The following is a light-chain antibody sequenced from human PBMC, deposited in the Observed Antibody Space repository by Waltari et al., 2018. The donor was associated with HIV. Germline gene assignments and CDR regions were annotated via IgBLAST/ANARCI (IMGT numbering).Light chain of an antibody. J-gene: IGKJ4*01. V-gene: IGKV1-6*01. CDR1: QGIRND. CDR2: AAS. Sequence: AIQMTQSPSSLSASVGDRVTITCRASQGIRNDLGWYQQKPGKAPKLLIYAASSLQSGVPDRFSGSGSGTDFALTISSLQAEDVAVYYCQQYFLTPFTFGGGTKVEIK. CDR3: QQYFLTPFT.